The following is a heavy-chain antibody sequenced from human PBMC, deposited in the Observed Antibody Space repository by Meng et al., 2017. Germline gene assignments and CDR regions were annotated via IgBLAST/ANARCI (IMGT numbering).Heavy chain of an antibody. CDR2: INHSGST. D-gene: IGHD2/OR15-2a*01. J-gene: IGHJ4*02. CDR1: GGSFSGYY. CDR3: ARVPTTDYFDY. Sequence: QVHVQQCGAVLLKPSETLYLTCAVYGGSFSGYYWSWIRQPPGKGLEWIGEINHSGSTNYNPSLKSRVTISVDTSKNQFSLKLSSVTAADTAVYYCARVPTTDYFDYWGQGTLVTVSS. V-gene: IGHV4-34*01.